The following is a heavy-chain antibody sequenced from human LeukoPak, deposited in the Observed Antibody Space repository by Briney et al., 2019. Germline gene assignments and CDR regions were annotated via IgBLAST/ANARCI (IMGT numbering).Heavy chain of an antibody. D-gene: IGHD2-2*01. CDR2: IIPIFGTA. CDR3: AGSRYCSSTSCWAGERENYYYYMDV. CDR1: GGTFSSYA. V-gene: IGHV1-69*13. J-gene: IGHJ6*03. Sequence: SVKVSCKASGGTFSSYAISWVRQAPGQGLEWMGGIIPIFGTANYAQKFQGRVTITADESTSTAYMELSSLRSEDTAVYYCAGSRYCSSTSCWAGERENYYYYMDVWGKGTTVTVSS.